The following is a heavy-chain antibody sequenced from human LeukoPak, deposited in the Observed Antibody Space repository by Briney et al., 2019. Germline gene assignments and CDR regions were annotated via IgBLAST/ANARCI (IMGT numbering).Heavy chain of an antibody. D-gene: IGHD6-13*01. J-gene: IGHJ4*02. CDR2: INWNGGST. Sequence: GGSLRLSCAASGFTFDDYGMSWVRQAPGKGLEWVSGINWNGGSTGYADPVKGRFTISRDNAKNSLYLQMNSLRAEDTALYYCARERGIAAAGTFSDYWGQGTLVTVSS. V-gene: IGHV3-20*04. CDR1: GFTFDDYG. CDR3: ARERGIAAAGTFSDY.